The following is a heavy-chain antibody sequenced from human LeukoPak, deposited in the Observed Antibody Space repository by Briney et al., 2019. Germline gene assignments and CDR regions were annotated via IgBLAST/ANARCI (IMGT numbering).Heavy chain of an antibody. CDR3: ARGNVNIVATIENY. CDR2: ISSDGSMK. J-gene: IGHJ4*02. V-gene: IGHV3-30-3*01. CDR1: GFTFSNAW. D-gene: IGHD5-12*01. Sequence: GGSLRLSCAASGFTFSNAWMNWVRQAPGKGLEWVAVISSDGSMKDYADSVKGRFTVSRDNSKNTLYLQMSSLSTEDTSLYYCARGNVNIVATIENYWGQGTLVTVSS.